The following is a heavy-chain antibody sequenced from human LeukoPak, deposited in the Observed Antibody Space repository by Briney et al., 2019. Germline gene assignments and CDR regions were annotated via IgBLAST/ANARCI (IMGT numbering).Heavy chain of an antibody. CDR2: IYYSGST. CDR3: ARATRPANDYGDYFDY. V-gene: IGHV4-31*03. J-gene: IGHJ4*02. CDR1: GGSISSGGYY. D-gene: IGHD4-17*01. Sequence: TLSLTCTVSGGSISSGGYYWSWIRQHPGKGLAWIGYIYYSGSTYYNPSLKSRVTISVDTSKNQFSLKLSSVTAADTAVYYCARATRPANDYGDYFDYWGQGTLVTVSS.